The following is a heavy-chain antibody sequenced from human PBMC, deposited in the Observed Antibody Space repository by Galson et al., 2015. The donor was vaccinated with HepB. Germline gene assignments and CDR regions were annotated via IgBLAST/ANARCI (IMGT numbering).Heavy chain of an antibody. D-gene: IGHD6-13*01. CDR3: ARDFAQAGEAQQLAYYYYYYMDV. Sequence: SVKVSCKASGYTFTSYGISWVRQAPGQGLEWMGWISAYNGNTNFAQKLQGRVTMTTDTSTSTAYMELRSLRSDDAAVYYCARDFAQAGEAQQLAYYYYYYMDVWGKGTTVTVSS. V-gene: IGHV1-18*01. J-gene: IGHJ6*03. CDR1: GYTFTSYG. CDR2: ISAYNGNT.